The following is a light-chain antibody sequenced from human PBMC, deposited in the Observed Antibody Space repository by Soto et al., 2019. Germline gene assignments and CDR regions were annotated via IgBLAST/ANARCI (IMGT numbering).Light chain of an antibody. Sequence: EIVLTQSPGTLSLSPGERATLSCRASQSVSSSYLAWYQQKPGQAPRLLIYGASTRATGIPARFSGSGSGTEFTLTITSLQSDDFATYYCQQYNSYPWTFGQGTKVDIK. CDR2: GAS. CDR1: QSVSSSY. J-gene: IGKJ1*01. V-gene: IGKV3-15*01. CDR3: QQYNSYPWT.